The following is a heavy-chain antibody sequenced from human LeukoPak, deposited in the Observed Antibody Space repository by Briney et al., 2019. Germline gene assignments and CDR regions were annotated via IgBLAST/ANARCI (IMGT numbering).Heavy chain of an antibody. Sequence: ASVKVSCKASGYTFTSYYMHWVRQAPGQGLEWMGWISAYNGNTNYAQKLQGRVTMTTDTSTSTAYMELRSLRSDDTAVYYCARVKALLWFGGHYFDYWGQGTLVTVSS. V-gene: IGHV1-18*04. CDR2: ISAYNGNT. J-gene: IGHJ4*02. CDR1: GYTFTSYY. D-gene: IGHD3-10*01. CDR3: ARVKALLWFGGHYFDY.